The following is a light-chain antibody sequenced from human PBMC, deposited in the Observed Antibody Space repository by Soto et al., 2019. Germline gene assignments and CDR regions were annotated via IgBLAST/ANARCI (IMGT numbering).Light chain of an antibody. J-gene: IGKJ4*01. CDR3: QQYGSSPPIT. CDR2: GAS. V-gene: IGKV3-20*01. CDR1: QSVSSSY. Sequence: EIVLTQSPGTLSLSPGERATVSCRASQSVSSSYLAWYQQKPGQAPRLLIYGASSRATGIPDRFSGSGSGTDFTLTISRLXPEDFAVYYCQQYGSSPPITFGGGTKVDIK.